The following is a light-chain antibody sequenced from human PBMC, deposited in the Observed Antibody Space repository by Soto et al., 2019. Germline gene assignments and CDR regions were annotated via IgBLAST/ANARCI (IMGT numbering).Light chain of an antibody. V-gene: IGKV3-20*01. CDR2: GTS. CDR3: EYYGSSIT. CDR1: QSISNNH. J-gene: IGKJ4*01. Sequence: EIVLTQSPGTLSLSPGERVTLSCRTGQSISNNHLAWYQKKPGQAPRLLIHGTSNRATGIPDRFSGSGSGTDFTLTFSRLEPEDFAVYYCEYYGSSITFGGGTKVEIK.